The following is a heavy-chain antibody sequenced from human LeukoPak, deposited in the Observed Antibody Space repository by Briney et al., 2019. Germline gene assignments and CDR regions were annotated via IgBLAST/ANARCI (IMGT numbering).Heavy chain of an antibody. J-gene: IGHJ4*02. V-gene: IGHV3-53*01. CDR3: ARGSGSSGYYYVDY. D-gene: IGHD3-22*01. Sequence: GGSLRPSCAASGFTVSSNYMSWVRQAPGKGLEWVSVIYSGGSTYYADSVKGRFTISRDNSKNTLYLQMNSLRAEDTAVYYCARGSGSSGYYYVDYWGQGTLVTVSS. CDR2: IYSGGST. CDR1: GFTVSSNY.